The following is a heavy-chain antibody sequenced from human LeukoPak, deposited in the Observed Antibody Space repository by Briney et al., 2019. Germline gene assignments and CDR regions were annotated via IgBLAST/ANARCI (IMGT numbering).Heavy chain of an antibody. V-gene: IGHV3-33*08. CDR1: GFTFSSYA. CDR3: ARDEDYGSGSYTFDY. D-gene: IGHD3-10*01. J-gene: IGHJ4*02. CDR2: IWYDGSNK. Sequence: GRSLRLSCAASGFTFSSYAMHWVRQAPGKGLEWVAVIWYDGSNKYYADSVKGRFTISRDNSKNTLYLQMNSLRAEDTAVYYCARDEDYGSGSYTFDYWGQGTLVTVSS.